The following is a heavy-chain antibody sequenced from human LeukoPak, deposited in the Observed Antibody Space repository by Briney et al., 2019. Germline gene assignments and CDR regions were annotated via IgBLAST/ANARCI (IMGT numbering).Heavy chain of an antibody. CDR3: ARAATYTTMGLSSPLDF. J-gene: IGHJ4*02. D-gene: IGHD3-16*01. CDR2: ISSSSSYI. V-gene: IGHV3-21*01. Sequence: KAGGSLRLSCAASGFTFSSYSMNWVRQAPGKGLEWVSSISSSSSYIYYADSVKGRFTISRDNAKNSLYLQMNSLRPEDTAVYYCARAATYTTMGLSSPLDFWGQGTLVTVSS. CDR1: GFTFSSYS.